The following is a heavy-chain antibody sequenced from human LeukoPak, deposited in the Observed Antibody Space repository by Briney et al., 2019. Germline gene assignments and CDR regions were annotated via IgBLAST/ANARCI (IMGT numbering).Heavy chain of an antibody. V-gene: IGHV4-59*08. CDR3: ARGTLYDFWSGYYPGMLHFDY. D-gene: IGHD3-3*01. CDR2: IYYSGST. J-gene: IGHJ4*02. Sequence: PSETLSLTCTVSGGSISSYYWSWIRQPPGKGLEWIGYIYYSGSTYYNPSLKSRVTISVDTSKNQFSLKLSSVTAADTAVYYCARGTLYDFWSGYYPGMLHFDYWGQGTLVTVSS. CDR1: GGSISSYY.